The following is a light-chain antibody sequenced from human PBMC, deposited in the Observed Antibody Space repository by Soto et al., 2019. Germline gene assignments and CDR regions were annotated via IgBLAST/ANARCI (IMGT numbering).Light chain of an antibody. V-gene: IGKV3-20*01. CDR2: GAS. J-gene: IGKJ3*01. CDR3: QQYGRSPFT. CDR1: QSVSSNS. Sequence: EIAVKKSPGTLSLSPMETATLSCMARQSVSSNSVAWFHQKPGQAPRLLIYGASSRATGVPDRCSASGSGTDFTLTISRLEPEDFAVYYCQQYGRSPFTFGPGTKVDIK.